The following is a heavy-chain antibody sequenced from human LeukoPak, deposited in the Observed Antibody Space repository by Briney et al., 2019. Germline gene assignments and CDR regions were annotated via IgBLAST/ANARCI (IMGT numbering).Heavy chain of an antibody. J-gene: IGHJ5*02. Sequence: SETLSLTCTVSGGSISNYYWSWIRQPAGKGLEWIGRFYTSGSTIYNPSLKSRVTMSVDTSKNQFSLKLTSVTAADTAVYYCARDSGTTGEVKFDPWGQGTLVTVSS. V-gene: IGHV4-4*07. CDR2: FYTSGST. D-gene: IGHD3-10*01. CDR3: ARDSGTTGEVKFDP. CDR1: GGSISNYY.